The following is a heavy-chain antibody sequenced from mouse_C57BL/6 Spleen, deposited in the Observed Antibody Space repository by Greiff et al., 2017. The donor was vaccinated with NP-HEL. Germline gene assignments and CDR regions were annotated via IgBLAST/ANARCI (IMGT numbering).Heavy chain of an antibody. V-gene: IGHV1-69*01. CDR2: IDPSDSYT. CDR3: ARPLGAGWYYAMDY. CDR1: GYTFTSYW. J-gene: IGHJ4*01. Sequence: LQQSGAELVMPGASVKLSCKASGYTFTSYWMHWVKQRPGQGLEWIGEIDPSDSYTNYNQKFKGKSTLTVDKSSSTAYMQLSSLTSEDSAVYYCARPLGAGWYYAMDYWGQGTSVTVSS.